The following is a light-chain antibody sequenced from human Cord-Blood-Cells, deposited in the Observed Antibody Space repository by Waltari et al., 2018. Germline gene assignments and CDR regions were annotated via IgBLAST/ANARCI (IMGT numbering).Light chain of an antibody. V-gene: IGKV3-20*01. CDR3: QQYGSSPRIT. CDR1: QSVSSSY. CDR2: GAS. J-gene: IGKJ3*01. Sequence: EIVLTQSPGTLSLSPGERATLSCSASQSVSSSYLAWYQQKHGQAPRLLIYGASSRATGIPDRFSGSGSGTDFTLTISRLEPEDFAVYYCQQYGSSPRITFGPGTKVDIK.